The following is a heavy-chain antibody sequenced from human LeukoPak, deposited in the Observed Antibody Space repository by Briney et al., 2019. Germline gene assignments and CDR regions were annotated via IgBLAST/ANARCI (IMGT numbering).Heavy chain of an antibody. CDR1: GFTFSSYG. D-gene: IGHD3-22*01. J-gene: IGHJ4*02. Sequence: GGSLRLSCAASGFTFSSYGMHWVRQAPGKGLEWVAVIWYDGSNKYYADSVKGRFTISRDNSKTTLYLQMNSLRAEDTAVYYCAKDYYYDSSGYYDYWGQGTLVTVSS. CDR2: IWYDGSNK. CDR3: AKDYYYDSSGYYDY. V-gene: IGHV3-33*06.